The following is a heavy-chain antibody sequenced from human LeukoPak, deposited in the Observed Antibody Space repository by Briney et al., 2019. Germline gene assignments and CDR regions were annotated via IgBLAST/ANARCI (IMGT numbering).Heavy chain of an antibody. CDR1: GFTFSSYS. Sequence: PGGSLRLSCAASGFTFSSYSMNWVCQAPGKGLEWVSSISSSGNYIYYADSVKGRFAISRDNAKNSLYLQMNSLRAEDTAVYYCARDPFSSSWYGAFDIWGQGTMVTVSS. CDR2: ISSSGNYI. D-gene: IGHD6-13*01. CDR3: ARDPFSSSWYGAFDI. V-gene: IGHV3-21*01. J-gene: IGHJ3*02.